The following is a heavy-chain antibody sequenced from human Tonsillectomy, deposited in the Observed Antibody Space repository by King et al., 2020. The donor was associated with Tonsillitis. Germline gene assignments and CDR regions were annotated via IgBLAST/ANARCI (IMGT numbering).Heavy chain of an antibody. D-gene: IGHD3-10*01. CDR1: GFTVSSNY. CDR3: ARDEMIQGAAYYYYGMDV. J-gene: IGHJ6*02. Sequence: VQLVESGGGLIQPGGSLRLSCAASGFTVSSNYMSWVRQAPGKGLEWVSITYSGGGTYYADSVKGRFTISRDNSKNTLYLQMNSLRADDTAVYYCARDEMIQGAAYYYYGMDVWGQGTTVTVSS. CDR2: TYSGGGT. V-gene: IGHV3-53*01.